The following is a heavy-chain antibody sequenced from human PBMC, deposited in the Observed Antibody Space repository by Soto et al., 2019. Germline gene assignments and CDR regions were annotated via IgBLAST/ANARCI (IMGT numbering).Heavy chain of an antibody. CDR1: GGTFSSYA. J-gene: IGHJ5*02. V-gene: IGHV1-69*13. Sequence: SVKVSCKASGGTFSSYAISWVRQAPGQGLEWMGGIIPIFGTANYAQKFQGRDTITADESTSTAYMELSSLRSEDTAVYYCARDSFRGYSYGSTYNWFDPWGQGTLVTVSS. CDR3: ARDSFRGYSYGSTYNWFDP. CDR2: IIPIFGTA. D-gene: IGHD5-18*01.